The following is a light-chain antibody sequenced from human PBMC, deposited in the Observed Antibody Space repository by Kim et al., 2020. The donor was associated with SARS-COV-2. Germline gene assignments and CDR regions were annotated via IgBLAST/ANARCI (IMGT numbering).Light chain of an antibody. CDR2: AAS. V-gene: IGKV1-13*02. J-gene: IGKJ5*01. CDR3: QQLESYQST. CDR1: QVVKNI. Sequence: VGDRVTITCRTMQVVKNILAWYRQKPGKPPKLLIYAASTLNSGVPSRLSGSGSGTDFTLTISSLQPEDFATYFGQQLESYQSTFGQGTRLEIK.